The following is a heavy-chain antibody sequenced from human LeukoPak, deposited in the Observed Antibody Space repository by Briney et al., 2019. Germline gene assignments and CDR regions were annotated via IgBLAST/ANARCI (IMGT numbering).Heavy chain of an antibody. V-gene: IGHV3-64D*06. CDR3: VKDQDGYDKRDNFDY. D-gene: IGHD5-12*01. J-gene: IGHJ4*02. CDR1: GFTFSSYA. Sequence: PGGSLRLSCSASGFTFSSYAMHWVRQAPGKGLEYVSAISSNGGSTYYADSVKGRFTISRDNSKNTLYLQMSSLRAEDTAVYYCVKDQDGYDKRDNFDYWGQGTLVTVSS. CDR2: ISSNGGST.